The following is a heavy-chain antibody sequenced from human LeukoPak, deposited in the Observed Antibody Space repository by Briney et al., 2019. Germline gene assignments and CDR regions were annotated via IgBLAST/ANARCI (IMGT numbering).Heavy chain of an antibody. CDR3: VKDNGRWFDP. Sequence: PSETLSLTCTVSGGSMRSNYWSLTRQPPGKGLEWIGNIYYGGSTNYNPSLKSRVTISIDPSKNQFSLKLSSVTAADTAIYYCVKDNGRWFDPWGQGTLVIVSS. CDR2: IYYGGST. J-gene: IGHJ5*02. V-gene: IGHV4-59*01. D-gene: IGHD1-26*01. CDR1: GGSMRSNY.